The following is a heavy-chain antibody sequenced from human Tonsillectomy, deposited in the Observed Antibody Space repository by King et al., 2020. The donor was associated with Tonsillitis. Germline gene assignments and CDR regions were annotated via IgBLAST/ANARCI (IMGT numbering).Heavy chain of an antibody. D-gene: IGHD3-22*01. V-gene: IGHV3-9*01. Sequence: VQLVESGGGLVQPGRSLRLSCAASGFTFDDYAMHWVRQAPGKGLEWVSGISWNSGSIGYADSVKGRFTISRDNAKNSLYLQMNSLRAEDTALYYCAKDMIVERSVVPTADAFDIWGQGTMVTVSS. CDR3: AKDMIVERSVVPTADAFDI. CDR2: ISWNSGSI. J-gene: IGHJ3*02. CDR1: GFTFDDYA.